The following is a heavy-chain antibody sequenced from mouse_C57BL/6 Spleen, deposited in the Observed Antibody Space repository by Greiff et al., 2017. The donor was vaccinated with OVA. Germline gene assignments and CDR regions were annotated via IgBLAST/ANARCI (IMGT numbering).Heavy chain of an antibody. CDR1: GYTFTSYW. CDR2: IDPSDSYT. D-gene: IGHD2-3*01. J-gene: IGHJ2*01. CDR3: ARSGGYYLYYLDY. Sequence: QVQLQQPGAELVMPGASVKLSCKASGYTFTSYWMHWVKQRPGQGLEWIGEIDPSDSYTNYNQKFKGKSTLTVDKSSSTAYMQLSSLTSEDSAVYYCARSGGYYLYYLDYWGQGTTLTVSS. V-gene: IGHV1-69*01.